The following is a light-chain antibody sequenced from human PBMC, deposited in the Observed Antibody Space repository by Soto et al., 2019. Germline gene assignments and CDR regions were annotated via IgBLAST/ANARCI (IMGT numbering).Light chain of an antibody. V-gene: IGKV3-11*01. Sequence: EIVLTQSPATPSLSPGERATLSCRASQSVSSYLAWYQQKPGQAPRLLIYDASNRATGIPARFSGSGSGTDFTLTISSLEPEDFAVYYCQQRSNPSPFGPGTKADIK. CDR3: QQRSNPSP. CDR2: DAS. CDR1: QSVSSY. J-gene: IGKJ3*01.